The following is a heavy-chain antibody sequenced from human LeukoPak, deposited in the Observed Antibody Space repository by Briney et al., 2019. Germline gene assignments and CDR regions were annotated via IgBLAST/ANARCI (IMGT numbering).Heavy chain of an antibody. CDR1: GGFFSVYY. J-gene: IGHJ4*02. V-gene: IGHV4-4*07. CDR2: INSGGST. D-gene: IGHD3-10*01. CDR3: ARDGFGDKSPFDY. Sequence: SETLSLTCTVSGGFFSVYYWTWIRQPAGKGLEWIGRINSGGSTNYNPSLKSRLTMSVDTSKNQVSLRLNSVTAADTAVYYCARDGFGDKSPFDYWGQGTPVTVSS.